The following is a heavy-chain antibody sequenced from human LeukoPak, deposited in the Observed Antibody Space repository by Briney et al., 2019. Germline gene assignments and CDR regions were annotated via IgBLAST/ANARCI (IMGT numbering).Heavy chain of an antibody. D-gene: IGHD6-19*01. CDR2: INEDGSEK. J-gene: IGHJ3*02. CDR3: ARERRQWQPFDI. CDR1: GFTFSSYW. Sequence: PGGSLRLSCAASGFTFSSYWMSWVRQTPGKGLEWVANINEDGSEKYYVDSVKGRFTISRDNAKKSLYLQMNSLRAEDTAVYYCARERRQWQPFDIWGQGTMVTVSS. V-gene: IGHV3-7*01.